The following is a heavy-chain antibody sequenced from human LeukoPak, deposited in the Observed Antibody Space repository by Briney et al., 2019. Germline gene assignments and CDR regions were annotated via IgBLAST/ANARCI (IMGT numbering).Heavy chain of an antibody. Sequence: GGSLRLSCAASSFTFSVYWISWVRQAPGKGLEWVANINQGVSKKDYVASVKGRFTNSRDNAKNSQYLQVNSLRAEDTAVYFCARDSLGSASYYDYWGQGTLVTVCS. V-gene: IGHV3-7*01. J-gene: IGHJ4*02. CDR3: ARDSLGSASYYDY. D-gene: IGHD3-10*01. CDR1: SFTFSVYW. CDR2: INQGVSKK.